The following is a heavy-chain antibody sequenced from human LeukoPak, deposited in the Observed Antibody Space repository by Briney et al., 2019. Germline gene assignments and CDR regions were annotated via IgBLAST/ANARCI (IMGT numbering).Heavy chain of an antibody. Sequence: PGGSLRLSCAASGFTFSSYAMSWVRQAPGKGLEWVSAISDSGGSTYYADSVKGRFTISRDNAKNLLYLQMNNLRAEDSAVYYCARLRTCGGSCYHFDYWGQGTLVTVSS. D-gene: IGHD2-15*01. V-gene: IGHV3-23*01. J-gene: IGHJ4*02. CDR2: ISDSGGST. CDR3: ARLRTCGGSCYHFDY. CDR1: GFTFSSYA.